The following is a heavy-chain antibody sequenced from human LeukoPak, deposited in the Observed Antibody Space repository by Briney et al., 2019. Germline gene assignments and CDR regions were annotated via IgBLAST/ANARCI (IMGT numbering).Heavy chain of an antibody. V-gene: IGHV1-3*01. CDR3: ARDSRGAYCGGDCYLDAFDI. D-gene: IGHD2-21*02. J-gene: IGHJ3*02. CDR1: GGTFSSYA. CDR2: INAGNGNT. Sequence: GASVKVSCKASGGTFSSYAISWVRQAPGQRLEWMGWINAGNGNTKYSQKFQGRVTITRDTSASTAYMELSSLRSEDTAVYYCARDSRGAYCGGDCYLDAFDIWGQGTMVTVSS.